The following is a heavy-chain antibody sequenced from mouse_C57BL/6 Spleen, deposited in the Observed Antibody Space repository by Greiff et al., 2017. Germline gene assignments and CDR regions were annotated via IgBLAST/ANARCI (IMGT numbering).Heavy chain of an antibody. CDR1: GYTFTSYW. CDR2: IYPGSGST. CDR3: ARSSGTEYFDY. D-gene: IGHD4-1*02. Sequence: QVQLQQPGAELVKPGASVKMSCKASGYTFTSYWITWVKQRPGQGLEWIGDIYPGSGSTNYNEKFKSKATLTVDTSSSTAYMQLSSLTSEAVADYYSARSSGTEYFDYWGQGTTLTVSA. V-gene: IGHV1-55*01. J-gene: IGHJ2*01.